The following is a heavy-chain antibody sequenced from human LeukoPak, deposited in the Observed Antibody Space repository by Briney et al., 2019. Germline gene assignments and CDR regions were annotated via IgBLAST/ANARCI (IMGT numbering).Heavy chain of an antibody. Sequence: GASVKVSCKASGYTFTGYYMHWVRQAPGQGLEWMGWINPNSGGTNYAQKFQGRVTMTRDTSISTAYMELSRLRSDDTAVYYCARGPNRESSHHYCSSTSCYPNNWFDPWGQGTLVTVSS. CDR1: GYTFTGYY. D-gene: IGHD2-2*01. J-gene: IGHJ5*02. CDR3: ARGPNRESSHHYCSSTSCYPNNWFDP. V-gene: IGHV1-2*02. CDR2: INPNSGGT.